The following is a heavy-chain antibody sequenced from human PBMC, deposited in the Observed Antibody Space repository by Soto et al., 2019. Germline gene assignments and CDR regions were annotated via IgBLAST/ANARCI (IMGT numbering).Heavy chain of an antibody. J-gene: IGHJ4*02. V-gene: IGHV1-69*02. CDR1: GGTFSSYT. CDR3: ARASLVTTVTTPHFDY. CDR2: IIPILGIA. Sequence: QVQLVHSGAEVKKPGSSVKVSCKASGGTFSSYTISWVRQAPGQGLEWMGRIIPILGIANYAQKFQGRVTITADKSTSTAYMELSSLRSEDTAVYYCARASLVTTVTTPHFDYWGQGTLVTVSS. D-gene: IGHD4-17*01.